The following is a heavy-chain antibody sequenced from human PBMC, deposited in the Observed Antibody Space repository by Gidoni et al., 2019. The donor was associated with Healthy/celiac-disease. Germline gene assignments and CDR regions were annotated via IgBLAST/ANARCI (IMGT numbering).Heavy chain of an antibody. J-gene: IGHJ6*02. CDR3: ARGVGGSYYYYGMDV. V-gene: IGHV3-20*04. CDR2: INWNGGSK. CDR1: GFTFVDYG. Sequence: EVQLVESGGGVVRPGGSLRLSCAASGFTFVDYGMSWVRQAPGKGLEWVSGINWNGGSKGYADSVKGRFTISKDNAKNSLYLQMNSLRAEDTALYYCARGVGGSYYYYGMDVWGQGTTVTVSS. D-gene: IGHD3-16*01.